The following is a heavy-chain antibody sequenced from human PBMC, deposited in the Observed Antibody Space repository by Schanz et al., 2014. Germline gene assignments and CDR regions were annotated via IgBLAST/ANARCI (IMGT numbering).Heavy chain of an antibody. D-gene: IGHD2-21*01. CDR3: AREFVN. J-gene: IGHJ1*01. V-gene: IGHV3-53*01. Sequence: DVQLVDSGGGLVQPGGSLRLSCAASGFTVSNSYIHWVRQAPGKGLEWVSGIGGSGDSTHYADSVKGRFTISRDNTRNSLYLQMNSLRVDDTAVYYCAREFVNWGQGTLVTVSS. CDR1: GFTVSNSY. CDR2: IGGSGDST.